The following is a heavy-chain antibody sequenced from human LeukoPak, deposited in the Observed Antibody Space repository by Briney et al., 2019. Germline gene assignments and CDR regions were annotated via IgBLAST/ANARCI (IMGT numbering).Heavy chain of an antibody. J-gene: IGHJ6*02. CDR2: ISAYNGNT. CDR1: GYTFTSYG. CDR3: ARSGSSGWSGYGMDV. Sequence: ASVKVSCKASGYTFTSYGISWVRQAPGQELEWMGWISAYNGNTNYAQKLQGRVTMTTDTSTSTAYMELRSLRSDDTAVYYCARSGSSGWSGYGMDVWGQGTTVTVSS. V-gene: IGHV1-18*01. D-gene: IGHD6-19*01.